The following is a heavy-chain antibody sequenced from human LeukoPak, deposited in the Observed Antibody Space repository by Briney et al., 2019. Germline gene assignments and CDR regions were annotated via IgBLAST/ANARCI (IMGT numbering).Heavy chain of an antibody. Sequence: ASVKVSCKASGGTFSSYAISRVRQPPGQGLEWMRRNIPIFGTANYAQKFQGRVTITTDESTSTAYMELSSLRSEDTAVYYCARELDYYYYMDVWGKGTTVTVSS. V-gene: IGHV1-69*05. CDR1: GGTFSSYA. CDR3: ARELDYYYYMDV. J-gene: IGHJ6*03. CDR2: NIPIFGTA. D-gene: IGHD6-6*01.